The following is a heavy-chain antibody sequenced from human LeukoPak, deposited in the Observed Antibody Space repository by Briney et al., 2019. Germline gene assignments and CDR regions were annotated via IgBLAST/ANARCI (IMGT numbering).Heavy chain of an antibody. Sequence: PGGSLRLSCAASGFAFSTYSMNWVRQAPGKDLEWVSYISFTSTTTYYADSVKGRFAISRDNSKNMLYLQLNSLRAEDTAVYYCARASSGYFQGFDYWGQGTLVTVSS. D-gene: IGHD3-22*01. V-gene: IGHV3-48*01. CDR1: GFAFSTYS. J-gene: IGHJ4*02. CDR2: ISFTSTTT. CDR3: ARASSGYFQGFDY.